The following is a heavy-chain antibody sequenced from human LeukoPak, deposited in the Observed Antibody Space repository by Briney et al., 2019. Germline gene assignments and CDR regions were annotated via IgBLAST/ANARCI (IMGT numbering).Heavy chain of an antibody. J-gene: IGHJ5*02. CDR3: ARLWTSGYFPPDP. Sequence: SETLSLTCTVSGGSISSSSYYWGWIRQPRGKGLEWIGSIYYSGSTYYNPSLKSRVTITVDTSKNQFSLKLSSVTAADTAVYYCARLWTSGYFPPDPWGQGTLVTVSS. CDR1: GGSISSSSYY. D-gene: IGHD3-22*01. V-gene: IGHV4-39*01. CDR2: IYYSGST.